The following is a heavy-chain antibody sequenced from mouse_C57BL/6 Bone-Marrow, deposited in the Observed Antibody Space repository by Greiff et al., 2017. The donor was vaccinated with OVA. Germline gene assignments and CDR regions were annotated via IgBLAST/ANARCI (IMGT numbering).Heavy chain of an antibody. J-gene: IGHJ2*01. CDR3: TRRVYDGYCHVDD. CDR1: GYTFTDYE. CDR2: IDPETGGT. Sequence: VQLQQSGAELVRPGASVTLSCKASGYTFTDYEMHWVKQTPVHGLEWIGAIDPETGGTAYNQKFKGKAILTADKSSSTAYMELRSLTSEDSAVYYCTRRVYDGYCHVDDWGQGTTLTVSS. D-gene: IGHD2-3*01. V-gene: IGHV1-15*01.